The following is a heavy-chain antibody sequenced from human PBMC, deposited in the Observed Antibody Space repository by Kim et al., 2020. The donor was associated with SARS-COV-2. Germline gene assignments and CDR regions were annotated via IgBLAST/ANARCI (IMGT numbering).Heavy chain of an antibody. J-gene: IGHJ6*02. CDR3: ARDRDGYSYGSSGMDV. D-gene: IGHD5-18*01. Sequence: LTARSTHSRDNSKNTVYLQMTSLRAEDTAVYYCARDRDGYSYGSSGMDVWGQGTTVTVSS. V-gene: IGHV3-30*07.